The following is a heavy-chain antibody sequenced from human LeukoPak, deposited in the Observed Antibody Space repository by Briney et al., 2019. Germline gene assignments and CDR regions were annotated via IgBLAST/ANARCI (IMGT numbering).Heavy chain of an antibody. CDR2: ISAYNGNT. CDR3: ARDARLRYFDWFPADY. CDR1: GYTLTSYG. Sequence: GASVKVSCKASGYTLTSYGISWVRQAPGQGLEWMGWISAYNGNTNYAQKLQGRVTMTTDTSTSTAYMELRSLRSDDTAVYYCARDARLRYFDWFPADYWGQGTLVTVSS. J-gene: IGHJ4*02. V-gene: IGHV1-18*01. D-gene: IGHD3-9*01.